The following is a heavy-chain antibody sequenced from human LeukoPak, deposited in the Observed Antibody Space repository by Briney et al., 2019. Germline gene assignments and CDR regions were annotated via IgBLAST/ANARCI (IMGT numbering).Heavy chain of an antibody. V-gene: IGHV3-7*01. Sequence: GGSLRLSCAASGFVFTNYFMSWVRQAPGKGLEWVASIKHDGSEKYYVDSVRGRFTISRDNTMNSLYLQMSSLRAEDTAVYYCATDRGWRTSGYYLYYFEYWGQGTLVTFSS. J-gene: IGHJ4*02. CDR1: GFVFTNYF. CDR3: ATDRGWRTSGYYLYYFEY. D-gene: IGHD3-3*01. CDR2: IKHDGSEK.